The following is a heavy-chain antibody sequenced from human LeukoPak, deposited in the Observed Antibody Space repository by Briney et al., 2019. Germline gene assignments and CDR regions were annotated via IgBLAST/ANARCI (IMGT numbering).Heavy chain of an antibody. J-gene: IGHJ5*02. D-gene: IGHD3-10*01. CDR1: GDSISSNSYY. Sequence: SETLSLTCTASGDSISSNSYYWGWIRQPPGKGLEWIGSIYYSGSTYNNPSLKSRVTISVDTSKNQFSLKLSSVTAADTAVYYCARVGDYGSGSSNWFDPWGQGTLVTVSS. CDR3: ARVGDYGSGSSNWFDP. CDR2: IYYSGST. V-gene: IGHV4-39*01.